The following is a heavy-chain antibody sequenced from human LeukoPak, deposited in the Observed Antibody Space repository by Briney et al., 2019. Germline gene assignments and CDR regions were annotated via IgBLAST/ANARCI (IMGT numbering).Heavy chain of an antibody. V-gene: IGHV3-23*01. J-gene: IGHJ6*02. CDR3: AKDNGEDGTIFGVVIDLFSYYYGMDV. D-gene: IGHD3-3*01. CDR2: ISGSGGST. Sequence: QTGGSLRLSCAASGFTFSSYAMSWVRQAPGRGLEWVSAISGSGGSTYYADSVKGRFTISRDNSKNTLYLQMNSLRAEDTAVYYCAKDNGEDGTIFGVVIDLFSYYYGMDVWGQGTTVTVSS. CDR1: GFTFSSYA.